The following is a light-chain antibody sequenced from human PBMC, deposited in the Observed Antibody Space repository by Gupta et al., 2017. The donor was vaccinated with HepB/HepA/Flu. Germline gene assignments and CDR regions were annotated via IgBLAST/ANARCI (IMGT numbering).Light chain of an antibody. CDR2: AAS. V-gene: IGKV1-39*01. CDR3: QQCYSTLWT. CDR1: QNISSY. J-gene: IGKJ1*01. Sequence: DIQMTQSPSSLSASVGDRVTITCRASQNISSYLNWYQQKPGKAPKLLIYAASSLQSGVPSRFSGSGSGTDFTLTISSLQPEDFATYYCQQCYSTLWTFGQGTKVEIK.